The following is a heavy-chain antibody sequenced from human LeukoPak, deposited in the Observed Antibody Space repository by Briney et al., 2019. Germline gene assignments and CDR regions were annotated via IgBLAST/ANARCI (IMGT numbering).Heavy chain of an antibody. D-gene: IGHD2-15*01. CDR3: ARGRKLLGFDY. Sequence: PSETLSLTCTVSGGSISSGGYSWSWIRQPPGKGLEWIGGINHSGSANYNPSLKSRVTISVDTSKNQFSLKLSSVTAADTAVYYCARGRKLLGFDYWGQGTLVTVSS. CDR1: GGSISSGGYS. J-gene: IGHJ4*02. V-gene: IGHV4-39*07. CDR2: INHSGSA.